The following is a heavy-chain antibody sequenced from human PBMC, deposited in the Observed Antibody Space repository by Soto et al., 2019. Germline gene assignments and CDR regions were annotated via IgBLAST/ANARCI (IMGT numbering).Heavy chain of an antibody. CDR1: GGSFSGYY. Sequence: QVQLQQWGAGLLKPSETLSLTCAVYGGSFSGYYWSWIRQPPGKGLEWIGEINHSGSTNYNPSLKSRVTLSVDTSKNQVSLKLSSVTAADTAVYYCAREGYCSGGSCYSRTLDYWGQGTLVTVSS. V-gene: IGHV4-34*01. CDR2: INHSGST. D-gene: IGHD2-15*01. J-gene: IGHJ4*02. CDR3: AREGYCSGGSCYSRTLDY.